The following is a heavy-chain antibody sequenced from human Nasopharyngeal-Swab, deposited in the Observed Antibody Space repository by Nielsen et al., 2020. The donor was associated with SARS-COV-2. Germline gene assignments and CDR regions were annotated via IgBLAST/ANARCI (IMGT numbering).Heavy chain of an antibody. CDR3: ATGRELWGVTFFDW. D-gene: IGHD1-26*01. CDR2: IYNGGSA. CDR1: GVTVSSTY. V-gene: IGHV3-66*01. Sequence: GESLKISCAASGVTVSSTYMSWVRQAPGKGLEWFSVIYNGGSAYNEDYVKGRFTVSRDNSENTVYLQMHSLRAEDTAVYFCATGRELWGVTFFDWWGQGTQVTVSS. J-gene: IGHJ4*02.